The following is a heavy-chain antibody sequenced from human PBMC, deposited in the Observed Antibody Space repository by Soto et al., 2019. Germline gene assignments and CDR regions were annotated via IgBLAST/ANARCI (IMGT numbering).Heavy chain of an antibody. CDR3: ARDLDVTTVTTSFDS. V-gene: IGHV1-46*01. CDR2: INPSGSTT. J-gene: IGHJ4*02. D-gene: IGHD4-17*01. Sequence: QVQLMQSGAEVKKPGASVKVACKTSGFTFSKYYMHWLRQVPGQGLEWVGVINPSGSTTSYAQKFLGSVTVPRDASTATVYLELNSLRSGDTAVYSCARDLDVTTVTTSFDSWGQGTLVTVSS. CDR1: GFTFSKYY.